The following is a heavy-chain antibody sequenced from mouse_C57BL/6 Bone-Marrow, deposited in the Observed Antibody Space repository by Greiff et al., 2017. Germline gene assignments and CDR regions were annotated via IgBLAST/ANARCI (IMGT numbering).Heavy chain of an antibody. V-gene: IGHV1-18*01. CDR3: ARASYGYDAAWFAY. CDR2: INPNNGGT. Sequence: VQLQQSGPELVKPGASVKIPCKASGYTFTDYNMDWVKQSHGKSLEWIGDINPNNGGTIYNQKFKGKATLTVAKSSSTAYMELRSLTSEDTAVYYCARASYGYDAAWFAYWGQGTLVTVSA. D-gene: IGHD2-9*01. J-gene: IGHJ3*01. CDR1: GYTFTDYN.